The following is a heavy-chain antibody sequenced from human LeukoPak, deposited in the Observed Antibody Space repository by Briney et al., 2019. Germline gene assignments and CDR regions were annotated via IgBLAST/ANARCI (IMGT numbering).Heavy chain of an antibody. D-gene: IGHD3-22*01. CDR3: AKGAIVVASPLGY. V-gene: IGHV3-23*01. J-gene: IGHJ4*02. CDR2: ISSSGSTI. Sequence: GGSLRLSCAASGFTFSSYWMSWVRQAPGKGLEWVSYISSSGSTIYYADSVKGRFTISRDNSKNTLYLQMNSLRAEDTAVYYCAKGAIVVASPLGYWGQGTLVTVSS. CDR1: GFTFSSYW.